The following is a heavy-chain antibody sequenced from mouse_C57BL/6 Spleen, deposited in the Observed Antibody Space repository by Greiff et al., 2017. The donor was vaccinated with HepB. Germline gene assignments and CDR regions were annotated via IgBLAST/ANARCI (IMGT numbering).Heavy chain of an antibody. V-gene: IGHV5-17*01. CDR2: ISSGSSTI. CDR1: GFTFSDYG. Sequence: EVQLVESGGGLVKPGGSLKLSCAASGFTFSDYGMHWVRQAPEKGLEWVAYISSGSSTIYYADTVKGRFTISRDNAKNTLFLQMTSLRSEDTAMYYCARFNWDEDYFDYWGQGTTLTVSS. D-gene: IGHD4-1*01. J-gene: IGHJ2*01. CDR3: ARFNWDEDYFDY.